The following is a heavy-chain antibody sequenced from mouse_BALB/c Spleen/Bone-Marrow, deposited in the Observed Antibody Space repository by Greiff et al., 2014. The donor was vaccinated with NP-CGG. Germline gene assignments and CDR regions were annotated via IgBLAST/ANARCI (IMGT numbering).Heavy chain of an antibody. CDR2: ISSGSSTI. D-gene: IGHD1-2*01. CDR3: ARLTFPTATYYYAMDY. CDR1: GFTFSSFG. J-gene: IGHJ4*01. V-gene: IGHV5-17*02. Sequence: EVQRVESGGGIVQPGGSRKLSCAASGFTFSSFGMHWVRQAPEKGLEWVAYISSGSSTIYYADTVKGRFTISRDNPKNTLFLQMTSLRSEDTAMYYCARLTFPTATYYYAMDYWGQGTSVTVSS.